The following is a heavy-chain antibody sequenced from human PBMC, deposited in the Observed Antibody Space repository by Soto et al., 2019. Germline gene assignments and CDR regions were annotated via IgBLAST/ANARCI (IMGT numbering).Heavy chain of an antibody. CDR1: GFNVSAYT. D-gene: IGHD1-26*01. CDR3: ARWEQPLFDY. Sequence: QVKLVESGGGVVQPGRSLRLSCAASGFNVSAYTMHWVRQAPGKGLEWVAVISSDGNHKYYTDSVKGRFTISRDTSTNTPYLQTNSLTAEEPGVYYCARWEQPLFDYWAQGTLVTASS. CDR2: ISSDGNHK. J-gene: IGHJ4*02. V-gene: IGHV3-30-3*01.